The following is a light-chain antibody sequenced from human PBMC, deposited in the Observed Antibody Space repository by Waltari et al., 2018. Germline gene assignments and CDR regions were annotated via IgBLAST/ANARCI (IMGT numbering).Light chain of an antibody. CDR3: QQRNNWPLT. CDR1: QRIRTY. J-gene: IGKJ4*01. CDR2: DSS. Sequence: EVVLTQSPATLSLSPGERATLSCRASQRIRTYLAWYQQKPGQAPRLLIYDSSKRATDIPARFSGSGSGTDFILTISSLEPEDFAIYYCQQRNNWPLTFGGATKVEIK. V-gene: IGKV3-11*01.